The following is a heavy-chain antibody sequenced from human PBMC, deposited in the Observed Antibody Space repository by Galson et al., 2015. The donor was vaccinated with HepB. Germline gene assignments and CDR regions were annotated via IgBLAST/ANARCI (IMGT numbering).Heavy chain of an antibody. CDR1: GYTFNSYG. Sequence: SVKVSCKASGYTFNSYGISWVRQAPGQGLEWIGWSSTYNDNRNYGQNFQGRVTMTTDTSTGTAYMEVRSLRSDDTAIYFCARVAASGIFYGHLDIWGQGTQVTVSS. CDR3: ARVAASGIFYGHLDI. CDR2: SSTYNDNR. J-gene: IGHJ4*02. V-gene: IGHV1-18*01. D-gene: IGHD1-26*01.